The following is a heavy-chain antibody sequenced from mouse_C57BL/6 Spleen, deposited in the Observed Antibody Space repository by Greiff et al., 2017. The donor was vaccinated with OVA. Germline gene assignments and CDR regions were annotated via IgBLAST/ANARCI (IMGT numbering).Heavy chain of an antibody. J-gene: IGHJ1*03. D-gene: IGHD1-1*01. CDR3: TGLGYYGSSDWYFDV. CDR1: GFTFSNYW. Sequence: EVKLLESGGGLVQPGGSMKLSCVASGFTFSNYWMNWVRQSPEKGLEWVAQIRLKSDNYATHYAESVKGRFTISRDDSKSSVYMKMNNLRGEETGIDYCTGLGYYGSSDWYFDVWGTGTTVTVSS. CDR2: IRLKSDNYAT. V-gene: IGHV6-3*01.